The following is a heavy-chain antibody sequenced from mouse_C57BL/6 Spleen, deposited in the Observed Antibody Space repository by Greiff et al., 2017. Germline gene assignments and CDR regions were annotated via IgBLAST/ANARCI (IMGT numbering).Heavy chain of an antibody. D-gene: IGHD1-1*02. J-gene: IGHJ4*01. Sequence: EVQRVESGGGLVKPGGSLKLSCAASGFTFSSYAMSWVRQTPEKRLEWVATISDGGSYTYYPDNVKGRFTISRDNAKNNLWLQMSQLEAEGAAVYWWGRGAAGNGGDYWGQGTSVTVSS. CDR2: ISDGGSYT. CDR1: GFTFSSYA. V-gene: IGHV5-4*01. CDR3: GRGAAGNGGDY.